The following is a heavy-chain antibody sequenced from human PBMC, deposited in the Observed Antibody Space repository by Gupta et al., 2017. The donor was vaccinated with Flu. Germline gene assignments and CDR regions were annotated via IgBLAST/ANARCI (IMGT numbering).Heavy chain of an antibody. CDR3: ARDGAGDCCGGSCYSWFDP. V-gene: IGHV3-74*01. CDR2: IKSEENSA. J-gene: IGHJ5*02. Sequence: HWVRQAPGKGLVWVSRIKSEENSASYADSVKGRVTISRDNAKNTLYLQMNSLRAEDTAVYYCARDGAGDCCGGSCYSWFDPWGQVTLVTVSS. D-gene: IGHD2-15*01.